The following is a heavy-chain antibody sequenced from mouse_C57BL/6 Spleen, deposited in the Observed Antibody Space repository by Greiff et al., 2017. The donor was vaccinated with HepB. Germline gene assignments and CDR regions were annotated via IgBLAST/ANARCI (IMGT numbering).Heavy chain of an antibody. Sequence: EVQLQQSVAELVRPGASVKLSCTASGFNFKNSYMHWVKQRPEQGLEWIGRIDPANGNTKYAQKFQGKATITADTSSNTAYLQLSSLTSEDTAIYYCARWAYDDGAMDYWGQGTSVTVSS. CDR2: IDPANGNT. D-gene: IGHD2-4*01. CDR3: ARWAYDDGAMDY. CDR1: GFNFKNSY. V-gene: IGHV14-3*01. J-gene: IGHJ4*01.